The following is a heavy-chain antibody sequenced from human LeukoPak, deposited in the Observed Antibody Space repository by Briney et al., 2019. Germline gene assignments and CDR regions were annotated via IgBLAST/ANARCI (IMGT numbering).Heavy chain of an antibody. V-gene: IGHV3-48*01. D-gene: IGHD5-18*01. CDR2: ISSSSSTI. CDR1: GFTFSSYS. CDR3: AREGDTAMGDYFDY. J-gene: IGHJ4*02. Sequence: TGGSLRLSCAASGFTFSSYSMNWVRQAPGKGREWVSYISSSSSTIYYADSVKGRFTISRDNAKNSLYLQMNSLRAEDTAVYYCAREGDTAMGDYFDYWGQGTLVTVSS.